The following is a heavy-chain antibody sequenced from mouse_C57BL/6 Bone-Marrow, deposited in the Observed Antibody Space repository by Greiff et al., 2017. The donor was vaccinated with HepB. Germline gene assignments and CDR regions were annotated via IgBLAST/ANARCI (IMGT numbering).Heavy chain of an antibody. CDR3: ARHDHYGSYY. CDR1: GFTFSSYG. CDR2: ISSGGSYT. V-gene: IGHV5-6*01. D-gene: IGHD1-1*01. Sequence: EVMLVESGGDLVKPGGSLKLSCAASGFTFSSYGMSWVRQTPDKRLEWVATISSGGSYTYYPDSVKGRFTISRDNAKNTLYLQMSSLKSEDTAMYYCARHDHYGSYYWGQGTTLTVSS. J-gene: IGHJ2*01.